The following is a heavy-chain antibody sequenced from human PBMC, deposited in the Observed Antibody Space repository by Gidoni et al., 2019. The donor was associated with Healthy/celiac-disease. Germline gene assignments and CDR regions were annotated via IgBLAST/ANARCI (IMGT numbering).Heavy chain of an antibody. D-gene: IGHD4-17*01. CDR1: GGSFSGYY. J-gene: IGHJ4*02. Sequence: QVQLQQWGAGLLKPSETLSLTCAVYGGSFSGYYWSWIRQSPGKGLEWIGEINHTGSTYYNPSLTSRVTISVDTSKNQFSLKLTSVTAADTAVYYCARGRPGLLRLRGSLYFDYWGQGTLVTVSS. CDR3: ARGRPGLLRLRGSLYFDY. V-gene: IGHV4-34*01. CDR2: INHTGST.